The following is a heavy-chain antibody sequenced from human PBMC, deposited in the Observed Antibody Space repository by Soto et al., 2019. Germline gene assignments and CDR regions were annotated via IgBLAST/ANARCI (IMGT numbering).Heavy chain of an antibody. Sequence: EVQLVESGGALVKPGGSLRLSCAASGFTFNYAWMNWVRQAPGKGLEWVGRIKSKTDGGTTDYAAPVEGRFTVSRDDSKNTLYLHMNSLKTEHKAVYYCPAYCSGGSCPYWGQGTLVTVSS. CDR3: PAYCSGGSCPY. CDR1: GFTFNYAW. J-gene: IGHJ4*02. V-gene: IGHV3-15*07. CDR2: IKSKTDGGTT. D-gene: IGHD2-15*01.